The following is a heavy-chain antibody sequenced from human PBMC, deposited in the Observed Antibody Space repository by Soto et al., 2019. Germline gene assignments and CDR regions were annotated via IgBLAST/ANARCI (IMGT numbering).Heavy chain of an antibody. Sequence: GGSLRLSCAASGFTFSRYGMHWVRQAPGKGLEWVAVISYDGSNKYYADSVKGRFTISRDNSKNTLYLQMNSLRAEDTAVYYCARDRLCTGDIFCEFDYDYCYGQDVSSQGSTDSGS. CDR3: ARDRLCTGDIFCEFDYDYCYGQDV. J-gene: IGHJ6*02. V-gene: IGHV3-30*03. CDR1: GFTFSRYG. CDR2: ISYDGSNK. D-gene: IGHD2-8*02.